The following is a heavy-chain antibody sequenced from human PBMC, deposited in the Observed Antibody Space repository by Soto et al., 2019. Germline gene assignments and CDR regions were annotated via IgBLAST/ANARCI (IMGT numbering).Heavy chain of an antibody. Sequence: PSETLSLTCTVSGGSISSSSYYWGWIRQPPGKGLEWIGSIYYSGSTYYNPSLKSRVTISVDTSKNQFSLKLSSVTAADTAVYYCARLAVAGYAIYYYYGMDVWGQGTTVTVSS. V-gene: IGHV4-39*01. CDR3: ARLAVAGYAIYYYYGMDV. D-gene: IGHD6-19*01. J-gene: IGHJ6*02. CDR2: IYYSGST. CDR1: GGSISSSSYY.